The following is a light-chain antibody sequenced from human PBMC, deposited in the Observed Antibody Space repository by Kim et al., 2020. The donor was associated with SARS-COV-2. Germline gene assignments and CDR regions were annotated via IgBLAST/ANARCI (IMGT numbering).Light chain of an antibody. CDR3: CSPAATYVL. Sequence: QSALTQPRSVSGSPGQSVTISCTGTSSDFDDYKYVSWYQQYPGKAPKIMIFHVNKRPSGVPDRFSGSKSGNTASLTISGLQAEDEADYYCCSPAATYVLFGGGTQLTVL. V-gene: IGLV2-11*01. CDR2: HVN. CDR1: SSDFDDYKY. J-gene: IGLJ3*02.